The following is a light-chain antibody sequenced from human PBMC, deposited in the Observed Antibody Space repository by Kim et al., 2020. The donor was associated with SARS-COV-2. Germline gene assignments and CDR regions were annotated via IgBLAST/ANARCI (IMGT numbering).Light chain of an antibody. J-gene: IGKJ2*01. CDR3: QKYNDVPYT. CDR2: GAS. CDR1: QVISLY. Sequence: SASVGDTVTLTCRASQVISLYLAWYQQRPGKGPELLIYGASILQSGVPSRFSGSGSRTDFTLTITNLQPEDVGTYYCQKYNDVPYTFGQGTKLEI. V-gene: IGKV1-27*01.